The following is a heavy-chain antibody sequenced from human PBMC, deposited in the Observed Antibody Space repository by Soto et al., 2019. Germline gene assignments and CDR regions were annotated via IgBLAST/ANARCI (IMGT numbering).Heavy chain of an antibody. V-gene: IGHV5-51*01. Sequence: GESLKISCEGSGYSFTTNWIAWVRQMPGKGLEWMGIIYPGDSDTRYSPSFQGQVTISADKSITTAYLQWSSLKASDTAVYYCARDPYNVLMVNAPNLYGMDVWGQGTTVTVS. CDR2: IYPGDSDT. J-gene: IGHJ6*02. CDR1: GYSFTTNW. D-gene: IGHD2-8*01. CDR3: ARDPYNVLMVNAPNLYGMDV.